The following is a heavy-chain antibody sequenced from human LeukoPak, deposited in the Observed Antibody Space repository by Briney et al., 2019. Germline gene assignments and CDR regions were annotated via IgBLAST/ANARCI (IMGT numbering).Heavy chain of an antibody. J-gene: IGHJ5*02. CDR3: AKDMYDILTGYDIGRDNWFDP. CDR2: ISSSSSYI. V-gene: IGHV3-21*01. CDR1: GFTFSCYS. D-gene: IGHD3-9*01. Sequence: GGSLRLSCAASGFTFSCYSMNWVRQAPGKGLEWVSSISSSSSYIYYADSVKGRFTISRDNAKNSLYLQMNSLRAEDTAVYYCAKDMYDILTGYDIGRDNWFDPWGQGTLVSVSS.